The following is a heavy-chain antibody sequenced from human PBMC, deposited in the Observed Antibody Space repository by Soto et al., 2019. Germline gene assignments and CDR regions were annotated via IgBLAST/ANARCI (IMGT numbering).Heavy chain of an antibody. Sequence: GGSLRLSCVGSGFTFSNYWMHWVRQAPGKGLEWVSRVKSDGSSTSYADSVKGRFTVSRDTSKNMLYLQMDSLRAEDTAIYYCAKDSHWAIISPTHDYWGQGTLVTVSS. CDR2: VKSDGSST. V-gene: IGHV3-74*01. J-gene: IGHJ4*02. CDR1: GFTFSNYW. D-gene: IGHD2-2*01. CDR3: AKDSHWAIISPTHDY.